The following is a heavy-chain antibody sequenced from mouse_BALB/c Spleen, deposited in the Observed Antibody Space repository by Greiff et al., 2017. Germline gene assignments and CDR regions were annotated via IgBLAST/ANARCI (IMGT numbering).Heavy chain of an antibody. D-gene: IGHD1-1*01. CDR2: ISSGGSYT. J-gene: IGHJ1*01. V-gene: IGHV5-6-4*01. CDR1: GFTFSSYT. Sequence: EVKVVESGGGLVKPGGSLKLSCAASGFTFSSYTMSWVRQTPEKRLEWVATISSGGSYTYYPDSVKGRFTISRDNAKNTLYLQMSSLKSEDTAMYYCTREDYYGSRALTYFDVWGAGTTVTVSS. CDR3: TREDYYGSRALTYFDV.